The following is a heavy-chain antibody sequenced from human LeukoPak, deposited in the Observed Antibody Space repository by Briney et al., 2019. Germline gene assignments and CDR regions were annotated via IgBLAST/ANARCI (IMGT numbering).Heavy chain of an antibody. CDR3: ARAFPLYGSGSYYFDY. CDR1: GGSISSGGYY. CDR2: IYYSGST. Sequence: SQTLSLTCTVSGGSISSGGYYWSWIRQPPGKGLEWIGCIYYSGSTNYNPSLKSRVTISVDTSKNQFSLKLSSVTAADTAVYYCARAFPLYGSGSYYFDYWGQGTLVTVSS. D-gene: IGHD3-10*01. V-gene: IGHV4-61*08. J-gene: IGHJ4*02.